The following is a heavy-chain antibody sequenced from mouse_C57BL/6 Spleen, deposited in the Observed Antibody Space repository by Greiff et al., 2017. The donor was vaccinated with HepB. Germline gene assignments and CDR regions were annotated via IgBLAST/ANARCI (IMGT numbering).Heavy chain of an antibody. CDR2: IDPSDSYT. Sequence: QVQLQQPGAELVMPGASVKLSCKASGYTFTSYWMHWVKQRPGQGLEWIGEIDPSDSYTNYNQKFKGKSTLTVDKSSSTAYMQLSSLTSEDFAVYYCARYDYLDYWGQGTTLTVSS. CDR1: GYTFTSYW. CDR3: ARYDYLDY. D-gene: IGHD2-3*01. J-gene: IGHJ2*01. V-gene: IGHV1-69*01.